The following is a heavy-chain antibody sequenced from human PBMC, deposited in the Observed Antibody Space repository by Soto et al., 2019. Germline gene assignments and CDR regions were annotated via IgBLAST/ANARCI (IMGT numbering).Heavy chain of an antibody. D-gene: IGHD1-26*01. V-gene: IGHV3-23*01. Sequence: GGSLRLSCAASGFTFSSYVMSWVRQAPGKGLEWVSAISGSGGSTYYADSVKGRFTISRDNSKNTLYLRMNSLRAEDTAVYYCAKLGATSYYYYYGMDVWGQGTKVTVSS. CDR3: AKLGATSYYYYYGMDV. CDR2: ISGSGGST. J-gene: IGHJ6*02. CDR1: GFTFSSYV.